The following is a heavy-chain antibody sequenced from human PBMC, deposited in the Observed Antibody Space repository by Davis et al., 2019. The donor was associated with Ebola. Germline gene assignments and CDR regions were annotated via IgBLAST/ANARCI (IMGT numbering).Heavy chain of an antibody. CDR1: GYTFTSYY. CDR2: INPSGGST. D-gene: IGHD2-21*02. V-gene: IGHV1-46*01. CDR3: ARGYSPKCRGGDCVNDF. Sequence: AASVKVSCKASGYTFTSYYMHWVRQAPGQGLEWMGIINPSGGSTSYAQKFQGRVTMTRDTSTSTVYMELSSLTIDDTAVYYCARGYSPKCRGGDCVNDFWGQGTLVTVST. J-gene: IGHJ4*02.